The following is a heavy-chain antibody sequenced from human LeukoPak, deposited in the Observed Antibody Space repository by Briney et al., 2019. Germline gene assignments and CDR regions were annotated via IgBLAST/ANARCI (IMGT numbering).Heavy chain of an antibody. CDR3: ARSGSYYASKWFDP. D-gene: IGHD1-26*01. CDR1: GYTFTSYG. J-gene: IGHJ5*02. V-gene: IGHV1-18*01. Sequence: GASVKVSCKASGYTFTSYGISWVRQAPGQGLEWMGWISTYNGNTNYAQKFQGRVTITADKSTSTAYMELSSLRSEDTAVYYCARSGSYYASKWFDPWGQGTLVTVSS. CDR2: ISTYNGNT.